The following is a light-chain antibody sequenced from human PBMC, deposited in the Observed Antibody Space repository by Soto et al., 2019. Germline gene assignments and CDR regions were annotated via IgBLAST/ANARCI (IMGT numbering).Light chain of an antibody. CDR3: MQAVQAPCS. CDR2: LCS. J-gene: IGKJ5*01. CDR1: QSLLHSNGSKS. Sequence: DIVVTQSTLSLPVTPGAPASISCMSSQSLLHSNGSKSLDWYLQKPGQSPQRLIYLCSNRASGGPDRFSGSGTGTACTMNVSRVEAKDVGVYYCMQAVQAPCSFGEGARLEIK. V-gene: IGKV2-28*01.